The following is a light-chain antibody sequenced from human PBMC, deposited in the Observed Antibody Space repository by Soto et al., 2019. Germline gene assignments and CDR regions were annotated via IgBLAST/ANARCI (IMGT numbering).Light chain of an antibody. CDR3: QQYGSSPGT. CDR1: QSVTSNY. J-gene: IGKJ1*01. CDR2: VAS. Sequence: EIVLTQSPGTLSLSPGERATLSCRASQSVTSNYLAWYQQKPGQAPRLLIFVASIRDTGIPDRFSGRGSGTVFTLTISRLEPEDFAVYYCQQYGSSPGTFGPGTKVEIK. V-gene: IGKV3-20*01.